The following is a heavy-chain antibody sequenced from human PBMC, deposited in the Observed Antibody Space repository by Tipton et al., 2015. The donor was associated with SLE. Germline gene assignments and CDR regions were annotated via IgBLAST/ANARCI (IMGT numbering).Heavy chain of an antibody. CDR2: INSAGSGT. J-gene: IGHJ6*03. CDR1: GSTFSSYW. CDR3: ANAEEWLTYYYYLDV. Sequence: SLRLSCVASGSTFSSYWMHWVRQVPGKGLVWVSRINSAGSGTSYADAVKGRFTISRDNAKNTLYLQMNSLRAEDTAVYYCANAEEWLTYYYYLDVWGKGTTVTVS. D-gene: IGHD3-3*01. V-gene: IGHV3-74*01.